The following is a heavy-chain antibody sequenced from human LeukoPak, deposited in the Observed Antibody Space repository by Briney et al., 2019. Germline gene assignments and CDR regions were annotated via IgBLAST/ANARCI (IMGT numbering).Heavy chain of an antibody. CDR3: AKTGITQYSSGLGIDY. CDR2: ISGSGGST. D-gene: IGHD6-19*01. J-gene: IGHJ4*02. CDR1: GFTFSSYA. Sequence: PGGSLRLSCAASGFTFSSYAMSWVRQAPGKGLEWVSAISGSGGSTYYADSVKGRFTISRDNSKNTLYLQMNSLRAEDTAVYYCAKTGITQYSSGLGIDYWGQGTLVPVSS. V-gene: IGHV3-23*01.